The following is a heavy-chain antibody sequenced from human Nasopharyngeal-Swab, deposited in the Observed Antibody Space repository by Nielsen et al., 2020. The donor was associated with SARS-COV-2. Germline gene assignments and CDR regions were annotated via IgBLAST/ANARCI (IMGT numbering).Heavy chain of an antibody. J-gene: IGHJ4*02. CDR2: ISASGGST. CDR1: GFIFSRSA. CDR3: AKENQLTRFDY. V-gene: IGHV3-23*01. Sequence: GESLKISCVVSGFIFSRSAMTWVRQAPGKGLEWVSGISASGGSTYYADSVKGRFTISRDNSKNILYLQMNSLTVEDTAVHYCAKENQLTRFDYWGQGTLVTVSS. D-gene: IGHD1-14*01.